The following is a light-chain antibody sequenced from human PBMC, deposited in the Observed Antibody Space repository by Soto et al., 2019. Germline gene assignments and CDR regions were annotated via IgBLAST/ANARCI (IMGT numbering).Light chain of an antibody. V-gene: IGKV1-5*01. Sequence: DIQMTQSPSTLSSSVGDRVTITCRASQSISTGLAWYQQKPGKAPNLLIYDASSLQSGVPSRFSGSGFGTEFTLTISSLQPGDFATYYCQQYSSRSTFGQGTKVDIK. CDR2: DAS. CDR1: QSISTG. CDR3: QQYSSRST. J-gene: IGKJ1*01.